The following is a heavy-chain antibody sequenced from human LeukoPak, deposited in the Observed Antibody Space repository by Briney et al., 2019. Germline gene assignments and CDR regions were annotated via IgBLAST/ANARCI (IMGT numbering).Heavy chain of an antibody. CDR2: ISGSGGRT. V-gene: IGHV3-23*01. J-gene: IGHJ4*02. CDR3: AKVFYRPTLIAVVTKGYFDY. Sequence: GGSLRLSCATSGFTFSTYAMNWVRQAPGKGREWVSAISGSGGRTYYADSLKGRFPISRDNSKNTLYLQMNSLRAEDTAVYYCAKVFYRPTLIAVVTKGYFDYWGQGTLVTVSS. D-gene: IGHD3-22*01. CDR1: GFTFSTYA.